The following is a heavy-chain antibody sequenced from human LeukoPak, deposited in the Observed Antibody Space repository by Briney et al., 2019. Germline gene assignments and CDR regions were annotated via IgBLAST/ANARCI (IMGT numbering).Heavy chain of an antibody. J-gene: IGHJ6*02. CDR1: GFTFSTYA. D-gene: IGHD2-15*01. V-gene: IGHV3-30-3*01. CDR3: ARDAFLCSGGSCYFYYYYYGMDV. CDR2: ISYVGSNK. Sequence: GRSLRLSCAATGFTFSTYAMHGVRQAPGKGLEWVAVISYVGSNKYYADSVKGRFTISRDHSKNTLYLQMNSLRAEDTAVYYCARDAFLCSGGSCYFYYYYYGMDVWGQGTTVTVSS.